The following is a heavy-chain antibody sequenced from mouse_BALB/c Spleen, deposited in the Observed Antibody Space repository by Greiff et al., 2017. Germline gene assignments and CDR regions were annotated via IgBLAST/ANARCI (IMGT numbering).Heavy chain of an antibody. V-gene: IGHV1S56*01. D-gene: IGHD2-10*01. Sequence: VKLVESGPELVKPGASVRISCKASGYTFTSYYIHWVKQRPGQGLEWIGWIYPGNVNTKYNEKFKGKATLTADKSSSTAYMQLSSLTSEDSAVYFCARGPYYGNLYFDDWGQGTTLTVSS. CDR1: GYTFTSYY. CDR2: IYPGNVNT. CDR3: ARGPYYGNLYFDD. J-gene: IGHJ2*01.